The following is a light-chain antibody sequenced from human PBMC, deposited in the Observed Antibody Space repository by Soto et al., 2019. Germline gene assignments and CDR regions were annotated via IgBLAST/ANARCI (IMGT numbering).Light chain of an antibody. CDR3: SSYSSTSTLYV. CDR1: SSDIGAYNY. CDR2: EVT. J-gene: IGLJ1*01. Sequence: QSVLTQPACVSGSPGESITISCIGTSSDIGAYNYGSWYQQPPGKVPKLMLYEVTNRPSGLSNRFSGSKSGNTASQTISGLQAEDEAEYFCSSYSSTSTLYVFGTGPKVTVL. V-gene: IGLV2-14*01.